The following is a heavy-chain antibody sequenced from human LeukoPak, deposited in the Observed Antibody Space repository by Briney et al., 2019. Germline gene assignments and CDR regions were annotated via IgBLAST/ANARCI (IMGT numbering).Heavy chain of an antibody. V-gene: IGHV3-7*01. CDR3: ARVGFGDY. CDR1: GFTVSSYW. Sequence: QPGGSLRLSCAASGFTVSSYWMTWVRQAPGKGLEWVANIKQDGSEKYYMDSVKGRFTISRDNAKNSLYLKMNSLSAEDAAVYYCARVGFGDYGGQGPLVTVSS. CDR2: IKQDGSEK. J-gene: IGHJ4*02. D-gene: IGHD3-10*01.